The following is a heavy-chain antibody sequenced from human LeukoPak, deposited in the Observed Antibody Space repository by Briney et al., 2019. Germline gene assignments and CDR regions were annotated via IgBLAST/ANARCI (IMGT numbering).Heavy chain of an antibody. CDR2: ITSSGSTI. Sequence: GGSLRLSCAASGFTFSDYYMSWIRQAPGKGLEWVSYITSSGSTIYYADSMKGRFTISRDNAKHSLFLQLDSLRAEDTAVYYCARIGRRAAFDIWGQGTLVIVSS. J-gene: IGHJ3*02. CDR3: ARIGRRAAFDI. D-gene: IGHD6-25*01. V-gene: IGHV3-11*01. CDR1: GFTFSDYY.